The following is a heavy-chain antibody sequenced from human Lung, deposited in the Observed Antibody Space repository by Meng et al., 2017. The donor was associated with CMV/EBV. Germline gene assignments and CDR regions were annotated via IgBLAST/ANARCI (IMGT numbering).Heavy chain of an antibody. V-gene: IGHV1-2*02. D-gene: IGHD6-19*01. Sequence: ASVKVSCKASGYTFTGYYIHWVRQAPGQGLEWMGCIYPNTGGAKYAQKFQGRVTMTRDTSISTAYMELSSLRSDDTAVYYCARVIAVAGTAPFAYWGQGTXVTVAS. CDR1: GYTFTGYY. J-gene: IGHJ4*02. CDR3: ARVIAVAGTAPFAY. CDR2: IYPNTGGA.